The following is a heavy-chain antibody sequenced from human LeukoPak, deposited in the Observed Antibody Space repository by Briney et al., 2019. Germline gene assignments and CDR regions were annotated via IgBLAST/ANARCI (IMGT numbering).Heavy chain of an antibody. J-gene: IGHJ6*02. CDR1: GGSISSSSYY. V-gene: IGHV4-61*05. Sequence: SETLSLTCTVSGGSISSSSYYWGWIRQPPGKGLEWIGYIYYSGSTNYNPSLKSRVTISVDTSKNQFSLKLSSVTAADTAVYYCASGEKVRGVMFYYGMDVWGQGTTVTVSS. CDR3: ASGEKVRGVMFYYGMDV. D-gene: IGHD3-10*01. CDR2: IYYSGST.